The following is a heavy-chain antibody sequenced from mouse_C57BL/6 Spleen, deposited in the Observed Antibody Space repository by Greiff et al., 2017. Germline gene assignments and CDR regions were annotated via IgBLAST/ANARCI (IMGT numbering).Heavy chain of an antibody. V-gene: IGHV1-54*01. Sequence: QVQLQQSGAELVRPGTSVKVSCKASGYAFTNYLIEWVKQRPGQGLEWIGVINPGSGGTNYNEKFKGKATLTADKSSSTAYMQLSSLTSEDSAVYFCARLGLDWYFDVWGTGTTVTVSS. J-gene: IGHJ1*03. CDR1: GYAFTNYL. D-gene: IGHD3-1*01. CDR2: INPGSGGT. CDR3: ARLGLDWYFDV.